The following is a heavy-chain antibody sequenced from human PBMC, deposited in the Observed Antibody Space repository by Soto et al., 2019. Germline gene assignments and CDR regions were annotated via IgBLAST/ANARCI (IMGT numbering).Heavy chain of an antibody. D-gene: IGHD2-15*01. J-gene: IGHJ4*02. Sequence: GRSLRLSCVASGIPFGNRAMSWVRQSPGEGLEWVSAITDTGGDAKYADSVRGRFAISRDNSKNTLYLQMSSLRAEDSAVYYCARGSKDSYTWRRIFDCWGRGIXVTVSS. CDR2: ITDTGGDA. CDR1: GIPFGNRA. V-gene: IGHV3-23*01. CDR3: ARGSKDSYTWRRIFDC.